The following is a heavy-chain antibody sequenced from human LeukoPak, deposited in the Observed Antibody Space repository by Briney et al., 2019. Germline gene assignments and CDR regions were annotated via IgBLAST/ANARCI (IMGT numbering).Heavy chain of an antibody. CDR1: GFTFSGYA. D-gene: IGHD6-19*01. CDR2: ISGSGGST. J-gene: IGHJ5*02. CDR3: AKDSPKYSSGWYGIHKWFDP. Sequence: GGSLRLSCAASGFTFSGYAMSWVRQAPGKGLEWVSAISGSGGSTYYADSVKGRFTISRDNSKNTLYLQMNSLRAEDTAVYYCAKDSPKYSSGWYGIHKWFDPWGQGTLVTVSS. V-gene: IGHV3-23*01.